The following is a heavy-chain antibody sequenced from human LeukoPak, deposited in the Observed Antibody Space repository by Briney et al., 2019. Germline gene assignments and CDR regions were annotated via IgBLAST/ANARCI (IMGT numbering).Heavy chain of an antibody. CDR2: ISSSSSYI. J-gene: IGHJ4*02. Sequence: GGSLRLSCAASGFTFSSYSMNWVRQAPGKGLEWVSSISSSSSYIYYADSVKGRFTISRDNAKNSLYLQMNSLRAEDTAVYYCARSTQYGSGSLNFDYWGQGTLVTVSP. V-gene: IGHV3-21*01. CDR1: GFTFSSYS. CDR3: ARSTQYGSGSLNFDY. D-gene: IGHD3-10*01.